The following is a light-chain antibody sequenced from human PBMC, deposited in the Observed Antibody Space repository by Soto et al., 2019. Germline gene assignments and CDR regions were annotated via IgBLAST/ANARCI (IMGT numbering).Light chain of an antibody. CDR1: QGIGDT. CDR3: PPSNNWPLT. CDR2: DTS. V-gene: IGKV3-15*01. J-gene: IGKJ4*01. Sequence: VGTLAPATVSRSPGQSITLSCRANQGIGDTLAWYQHNPGQTPSLLIYDTSTRATGVPARFSGSRSGPEIPLPIHTLQSEHFAIYYCPPSNNWPLTSAGGTKVDIK.